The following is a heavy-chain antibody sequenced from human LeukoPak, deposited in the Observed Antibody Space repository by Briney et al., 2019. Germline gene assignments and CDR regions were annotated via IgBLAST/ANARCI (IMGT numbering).Heavy chain of an antibody. Sequence: GGSLRLSCAASGFTFSSYAMSWVRQAPGKGLEWVSAISGSGGSTYYADSVKGRFTISRDNSRNTLFLQMNSLRPEDTAVYYCAKLVSTTNSIDYWGQGTLVTVSS. CDR1: GFTFSSYA. D-gene: IGHD5/OR15-5a*01. V-gene: IGHV3-23*01. CDR2: ISGSGGST. CDR3: AKLVSTTNSIDY. J-gene: IGHJ4*02.